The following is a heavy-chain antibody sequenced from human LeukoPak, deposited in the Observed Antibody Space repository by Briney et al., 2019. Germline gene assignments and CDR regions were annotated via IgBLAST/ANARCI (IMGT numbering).Heavy chain of an antibody. CDR3: AKSPKTGFLFDY. V-gene: IGHV3-23*01. Sequence: GGSLRLSCVASGFTFSNYAMNWVRQAPGKGLEWLSTISGSAERTYYADSVKGRFTISRDSSKNTLYLQMNSLRAEDTAVYYCAKSPKTGFLFDYWGKGTLVTVSS. J-gene: IGHJ4*02. D-gene: IGHD1-1*01. CDR1: GFTFSNYA. CDR2: ISGSAERT.